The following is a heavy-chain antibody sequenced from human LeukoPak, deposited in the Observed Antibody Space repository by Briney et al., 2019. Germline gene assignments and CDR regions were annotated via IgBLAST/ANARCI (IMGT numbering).Heavy chain of an antibody. Sequence: SGTLSLTCAVSGGSISSSNWWSWVRQPPGKGLEWIGEIYHSGSTNYNPSLKSRVTISVDKSKNQFSLKLSSVTAADKAVYYCARSPLLWFGELLYGGAFDIWGQGTMVTVSS. D-gene: IGHD3-10*01. CDR2: IYHSGST. CDR3: ARSPLLWFGELLYGGAFDI. CDR1: GGSISSSNW. J-gene: IGHJ3*02. V-gene: IGHV4-4*02.